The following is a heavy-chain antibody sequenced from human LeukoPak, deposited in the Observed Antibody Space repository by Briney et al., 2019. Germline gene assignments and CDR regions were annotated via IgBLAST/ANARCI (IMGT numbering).Heavy chain of an antibody. D-gene: IGHD3-10*01. Sequence: GGSLRLSCAASGFNVSRHYMSWVRQAPGKGLVWVSRITSDGRSTFYADSVKGRFTISRDNAKNTLLLEMNSLRVEDTAVYYCARDYYGSGDQWGQGTLVTVSS. CDR2: ITSDGRST. CDR1: GFNVSRHY. J-gene: IGHJ4*02. CDR3: ARDYYGSGDQ. V-gene: IGHV3-74*01.